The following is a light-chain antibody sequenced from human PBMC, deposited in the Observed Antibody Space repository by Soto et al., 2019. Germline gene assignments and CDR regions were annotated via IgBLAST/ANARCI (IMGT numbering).Light chain of an antibody. CDR3: CAYRARTTISWV. J-gene: IGLJ3*02. CDR1: SSDIGGYNH. V-gene: IGLV2-14*03. CDR2: DVD. Sequence: QSALTQPTSVSGSPGQSITISCTGVSSDIGGYNHVSWYQQHPAKVPRLIIYDVDNRPLGVSNRFSGSQSGNTSSLSISGLQAEDEAAYYCCAYRARTTISWVFGGGTKLTVL.